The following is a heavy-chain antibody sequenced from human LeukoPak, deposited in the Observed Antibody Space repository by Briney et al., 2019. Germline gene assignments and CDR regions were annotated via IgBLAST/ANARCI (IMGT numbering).Heavy chain of an antibody. V-gene: IGHV3-9*01. CDR2: ISWNSGSI. J-gene: IGHJ4*02. CDR1: GFTFDDYA. D-gene: IGHD6-13*01. Sequence: GGSLRLSCAASGFTFDDYAMHWVRQAPGKGLEWVSGISWNSGSIGYADSVKGRFTISRDNAKNSLYLQMNSLRAEDTAVYYCARDTSSWYRTYFDYWGQGTLVTVSS. CDR3: ARDTSSWYRTYFDY.